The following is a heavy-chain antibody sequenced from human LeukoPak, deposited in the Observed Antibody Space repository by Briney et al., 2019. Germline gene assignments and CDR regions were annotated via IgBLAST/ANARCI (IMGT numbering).Heavy chain of an antibody. V-gene: IGHV3-66*01. CDR3: VTYQLRLYGFDF. CDR2: FYSGGST. J-gene: IGHJ4*02. CDR1: VFTVSSNY. Sequence: GGSLRLSCVVSVFTVSSNYMSWVRQAPGKGLEGGSMFYSGGSTFYADSVKGRFTIARDSSKNTLYLQMNSLRAEHTAVYYCVTYQLRLYGFDFWGQGTLATVSS. D-gene: IGHD2-2*01.